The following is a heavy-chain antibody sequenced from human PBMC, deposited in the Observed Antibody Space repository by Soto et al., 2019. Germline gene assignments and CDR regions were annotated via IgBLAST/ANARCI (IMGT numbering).Heavy chain of an antibody. CDR1: GCSIGIGCYY. V-gene: IGHV4-31*02. Sequence: TXSLTWTGSGCSIGIGCYYLRWIRQLPGNGLEWIGYIYYSGTTYYNPSLKSRVTISVDTSKNKFSLKLSSVTAAETAVYYCARASHLPFGESSQADHGMDVWGQGTTVTVYS. J-gene: IGHJ6*02. D-gene: IGHD3-10*01. CDR2: IYYSGTT. CDR3: ARASHLPFGESSQADHGMDV.